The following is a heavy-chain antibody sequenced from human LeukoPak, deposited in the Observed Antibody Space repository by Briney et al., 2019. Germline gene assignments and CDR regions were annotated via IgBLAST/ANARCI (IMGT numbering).Heavy chain of an antibody. CDR1: GYTFTSYG. J-gene: IGHJ3*02. V-gene: IGHV1-18*01. D-gene: IGHD3-22*01. Sequence: ASVKVSCKASGYTFTSYGISWVRQAPGQGLEWMGWISAYNGDTNYAQKLQGRVTMTTDTSTSTAYMELRSLKSDDTAVYYCASLKNYYDSSGYLVTDAFDIWGQGTMVTVSS. CDR2: ISAYNGDT. CDR3: ASLKNYYDSSGYLVTDAFDI.